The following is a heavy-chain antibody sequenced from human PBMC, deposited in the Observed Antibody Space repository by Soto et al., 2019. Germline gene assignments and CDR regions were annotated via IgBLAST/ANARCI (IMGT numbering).Heavy chain of an antibody. Sequence: EVQLLESGGGLVQPGGSLRLYCAASGFTFSSYAMSWVRQAPGKGLEWVSAISGSGGSTYYADSVKGRFTISRDNSKNTLYLQMNSLRAEDTAVYYWSKGGARPYCSRTSCPFDPWGQGTLVTVSS. CDR2: ISGSGGST. CDR1: GFTFSSYA. CDR3: SKGGARPYCSRTSCPFDP. V-gene: IGHV3-23*01. D-gene: IGHD2-2*01. J-gene: IGHJ5*02.